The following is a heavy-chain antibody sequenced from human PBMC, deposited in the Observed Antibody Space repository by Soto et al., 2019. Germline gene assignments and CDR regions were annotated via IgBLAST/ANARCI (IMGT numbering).Heavy chain of an antibody. CDR2: IIPIFGTT. D-gene: IGHD5-18*01. V-gene: IGHV1-69*13. Sequence: ASVKVSCKASGGTFSSYAISWVRQAPGQGLEWMGVIIPIFGTTNYAQKFQGRVTITADESASTVYMELSSLKSEDTAVYYCATPDTAVAGYWDQGTLVTVSS. J-gene: IGHJ4*02. CDR1: GGTFSSYA. CDR3: ATPDTAVAGY.